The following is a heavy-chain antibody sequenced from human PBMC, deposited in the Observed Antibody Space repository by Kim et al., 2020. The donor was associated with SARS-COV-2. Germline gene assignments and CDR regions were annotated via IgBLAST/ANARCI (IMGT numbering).Heavy chain of an antibody. V-gene: IGHV4-34*01. CDR2: INHSGST. D-gene: IGHD3-10*01. CDR1: GGSFSGYY. Sequence: SETLSLTCAVYGGSFSGYYWSWIRQPPGKGLEWIGEINHSGSTNYNPSLKSRVTISVDTSKNQFSLKLSSVTAADTAVYYCARGEVRSAARRITMVRGARFDPWGQGTLVTVSS. CDR3: ARGEVRSAARRITMVRGARFDP. J-gene: IGHJ5*02.